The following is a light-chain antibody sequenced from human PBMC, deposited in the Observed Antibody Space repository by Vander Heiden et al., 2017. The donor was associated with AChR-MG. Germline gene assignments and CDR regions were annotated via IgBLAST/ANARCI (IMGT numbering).Light chain of an antibody. Sequence: QSALTQPASVSGSPGQSITISCTGTSDDVGGSNYVSWYQPHPDQAPKLVIYDVDSRPSGVSHRFSGSKFGNTASLTIAGLQPEDEADYFCSSYTTTITPVVFGGGTKPTVL. CDR2: DVD. J-gene: IGLJ2*01. CDR1: SDDVGGSNY. CDR3: SSYTTTITPVV. V-gene: IGLV2-14*03.